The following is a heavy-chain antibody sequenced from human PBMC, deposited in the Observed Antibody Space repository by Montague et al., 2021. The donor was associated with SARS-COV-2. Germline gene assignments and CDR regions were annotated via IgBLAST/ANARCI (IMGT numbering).Heavy chain of an antibody. CDR3: ARGFDY. J-gene: IGHJ4*02. V-gene: IGHV4-59*08. Sequence: SETLSLTCTVSGGSISSYYWSWIRQPPGKGLEWIGYIYYGGSTNYNPSLTSRVTISVDTSKNQFSLKLSSVTAADTAVYYCARGFDYWGQGTLVTVSS. CDR2: IYYGGST. CDR1: GGSISSYY.